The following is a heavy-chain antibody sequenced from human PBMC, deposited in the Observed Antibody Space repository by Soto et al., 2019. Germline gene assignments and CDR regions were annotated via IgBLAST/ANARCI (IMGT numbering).Heavy chain of an antibody. D-gene: IGHD6-19*01. CDR2: INAGNGNT. V-gene: IGHV1-3*01. CDR3: ASGIAVAGSYYYYGMDV. Sequence: VKVSCKADGYAFASYAMHLVRQPPVQRHEWMGWINAGNGNTKYSQKFQGRVTITRDTSASTAYMELRSLRSEDTAVYYCASGIAVAGSYYYYGMDVWGQGTKVTVCS. J-gene: IGHJ6*02. CDR1: GYAFASYA.